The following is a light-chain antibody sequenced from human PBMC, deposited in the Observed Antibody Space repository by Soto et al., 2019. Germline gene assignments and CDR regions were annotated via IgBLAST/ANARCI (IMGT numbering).Light chain of an antibody. CDR3: QQYGTSPGT. CDR1: HAVTNNF. Sequence: EIVVTQSPGTLSLSPGERATLSCRASHAVTNNFLAWYQQKPGQAPRLVIYGASSRPAGIPDRFSGSGAGTDFTLSISRLEPEDFAVYFRQQYGTSPGTFGQGTKLEIK. J-gene: IGKJ2*01. V-gene: IGKV3-20*01. CDR2: GAS.